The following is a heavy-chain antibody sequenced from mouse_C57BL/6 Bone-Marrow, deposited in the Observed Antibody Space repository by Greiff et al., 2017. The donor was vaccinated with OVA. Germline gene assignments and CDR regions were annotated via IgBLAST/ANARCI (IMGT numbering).Heavy chain of an antibody. V-gene: IGHV1-26*01. Sequence: VQLQQSGPELVKPGASVKISCKASGYTFTDYYMNWVKQSHGKSLEWIGDINPNNGGTSYNQKFKGKATLTVDKSSSTAYMELRSLTSEDSAVYYCASAGYYDCGQGTTLTVSS. CDR3: ASAGYYD. J-gene: IGHJ2*01. CDR1: GYTFTDYY. CDR2: INPNNGGT. D-gene: IGHD2-3*01.